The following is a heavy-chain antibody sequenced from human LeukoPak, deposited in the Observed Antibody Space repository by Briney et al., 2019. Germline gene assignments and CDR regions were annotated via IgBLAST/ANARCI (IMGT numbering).Heavy chain of an antibody. CDR3: VRERFHGSGAPKFDF. Sequence: GGSLRLSCAASGFTFSSYSMNWVRQAPGKGLEWVSSISRSSSSIDYADSVKGRFTISRDNAMNSMFLQMNSLRVEDTAVYYCVRERFHGSGAPKFDFWGRGTLLTVSS. CDR1: GFTFSSYS. D-gene: IGHD3-10*01. J-gene: IGHJ4*02. V-gene: IGHV3-21*01. CDR2: ISRSSSSI.